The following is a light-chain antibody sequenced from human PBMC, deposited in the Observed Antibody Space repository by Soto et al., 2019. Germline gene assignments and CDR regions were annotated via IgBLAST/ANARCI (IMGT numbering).Light chain of an antibody. V-gene: IGKV1-9*01. CDR1: QGIYTY. Sequence: DIQLTQSPSFLSASVGDRVTITCRASQGIYTYLAWYQQKPGKAPELLIYAASTLQSGVPSRFSGSGSGTEFTLTISCLQSEDFATYYCQQYYSYPWTFGQGTKVEIK. CDR2: AAS. CDR3: QQYYSYPWT. J-gene: IGKJ1*01.